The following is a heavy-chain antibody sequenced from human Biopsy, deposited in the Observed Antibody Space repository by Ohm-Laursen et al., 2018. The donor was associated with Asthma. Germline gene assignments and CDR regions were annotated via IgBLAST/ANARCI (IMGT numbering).Heavy chain of an antibody. CDR3: ASQSSGPDFWSGYYYFDY. V-gene: IGHV3-30*03. CDR2: ISYDGSNK. Sequence: SLRLSCAASGFTFSSYGMHWVRQAPGKGLEWVAVISYDGSNKYYADSVKGRFTISRDNSKNTLYLQMNSLRAEDTAVYYCASQSSGPDFWSGYYYFDYWGQGTLVTVSS. J-gene: IGHJ4*02. D-gene: IGHD3-3*01. CDR1: GFTFSSYG.